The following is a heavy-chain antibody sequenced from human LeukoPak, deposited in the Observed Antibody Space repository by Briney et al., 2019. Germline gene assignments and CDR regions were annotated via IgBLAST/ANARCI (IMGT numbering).Heavy chain of an antibody. Sequence: GGSLRLSCAASGFIFSGYWVSWVRQAPGKGLEWVANIKPDGSENYSVDSVKGRFTIPRDNAKNSLYLQMNSLRAEDTAVYYCAKDLDYDSAAGDYWGQGTLVTVSS. CDR1: GFIFSGYW. CDR3: AKDLDYDSAAGDY. CDR2: IKPDGSEN. V-gene: IGHV3-7*01. D-gene: IGHD3-22*01. J-gene: IGHJ4*02.